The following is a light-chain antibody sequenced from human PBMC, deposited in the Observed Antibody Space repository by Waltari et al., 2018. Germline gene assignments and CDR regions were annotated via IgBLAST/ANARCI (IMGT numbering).Light chain of an antibody. CDR1: QSVPGSH. J-gene: IGKJ4*01. V-gene: IGKV3-20*01. CDR3: QQYGSAPDT. CDR2: RAS. Sequence: EIVLKQSPGILSLSPGESATLYCRASQSVPGSHLAWYQQKLGQAPRLLIHRASGRATGIPDRFSGSGSGTDFTLTISRLEPEDFAVYYCQQYGSAPDTFGGGTKVEIK.